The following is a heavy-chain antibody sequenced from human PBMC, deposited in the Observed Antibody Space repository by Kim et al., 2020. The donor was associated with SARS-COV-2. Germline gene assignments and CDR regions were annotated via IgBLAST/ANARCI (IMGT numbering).Heavy chain of an antibody. D-gene: IGHD3-3*01. J-gene: IGHJ2*01. CDR3: ARYWSGYSSYWYFDL. V-gene: IGHV5-51*01. Sequence: PSFQGQVTISADKSISTAYLQWSSLKASDTAMYYCARYWSGYSSYWYFDLWGRGTLVTVSS.